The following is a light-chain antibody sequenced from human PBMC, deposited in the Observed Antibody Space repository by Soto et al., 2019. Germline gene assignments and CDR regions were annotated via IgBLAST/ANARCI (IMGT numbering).Light chain of an antibody. J-gene: IGLJ1*01. V-gene: IGLV2-11*01. CDR3: CSYVTTPEI. CDR1: SSNVDDYRY. Sequence: QSALTQPRSVSGSPGQSLTISCTGTSSNVDDYRYVSWYQQFPGKAPKLVIYGVNQRPSGVPNRFSGSNSDNTASLTISGLQAEDEADYHCCSYVTTPEIFATGTKVTVL. CDR2: GVN.